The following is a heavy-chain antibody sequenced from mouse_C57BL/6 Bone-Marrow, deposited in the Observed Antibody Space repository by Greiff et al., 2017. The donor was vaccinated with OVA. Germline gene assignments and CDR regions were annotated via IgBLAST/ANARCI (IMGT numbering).Heavy chain of an antibody. V-gene: IGHV5-6*01. CDR2: ISSGGSYT. D-gene: IGHD2-2*01. J-gene: IGHJ3*01. CDR3: ARRRLPFAY. CDR1: GFTFSSYG. Sequence: EVQLVESGGDLVKPGGSLKLSCAASGFTFSSYGMSWVRQTPDKRLEWVATISSGGSYTYYPDSVKGRFTISRDNAKNTLYLQMSSLKSEDTAMYYCARRRLPFAYWGQGTLVTVSA.